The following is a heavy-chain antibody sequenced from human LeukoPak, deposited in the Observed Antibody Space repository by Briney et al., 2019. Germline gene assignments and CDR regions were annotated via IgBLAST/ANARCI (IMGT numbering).Heavy chain of an antibody. Sequence: GGSLRLSCVVSGFTFSSYDMHWVRQAPGKGPEWVAFMRYDGSDEYYGDSVKGRFTIFRDNSKNTLYLQMNSLRVEDTAVYYCAKDGSSPFGYWGQGTLVTVSS. J-gene: IGHJ4*02. CDR2: MRYDGSDE. CDR3: AKDGSSPFGY. CDR1: GFTFSSYD. D-gene: IGHD6-6*01. V-gene: IGHV3-30*02.